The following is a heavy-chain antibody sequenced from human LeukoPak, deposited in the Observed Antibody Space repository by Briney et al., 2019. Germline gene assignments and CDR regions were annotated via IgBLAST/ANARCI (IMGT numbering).Heavy chain of an antibody. CDR3: AKDRHAPGRYCSSTSCFPFDS. CDR2: ISGSGGST. D-gene: IGHD2-2*01. CDR1: GFNFGTYA. Sequence: GGSLRLSCAASGFNFGTYAMNWVRQAPGKGLEWVSAISGSGGSTYYADSVKGRFTISRDNTKNTLYLQMNSLRAEDTAVYYCAKDRHAPGRYCSSTSCFPFDSWGQGTLVTVSS. J-gene: IGHJ5*01. V-gene: IGHV3-23*01.